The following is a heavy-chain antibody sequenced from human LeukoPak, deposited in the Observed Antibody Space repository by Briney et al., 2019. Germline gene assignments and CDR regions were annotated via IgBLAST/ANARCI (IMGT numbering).Heavy chain of an antibody. D-gene: IGHD1-26*01. CDR3: ARVSGSYLNSFDY. CDR2: IYHSGST. CDR1: GYSISSGYY. J-gene: IGHJ4*02. Sequence: SETLFLTCTVSGYSISSGYYWGWIRQPPGKGLEWIGSIYHSGSTYYNPPLKSRVTITVDTSKNQFSLKLSSVTAADTAVYYCARVSGSYLNSFDYWGQGTLVTVSS. V-gene: IGHV4-38-2*02.